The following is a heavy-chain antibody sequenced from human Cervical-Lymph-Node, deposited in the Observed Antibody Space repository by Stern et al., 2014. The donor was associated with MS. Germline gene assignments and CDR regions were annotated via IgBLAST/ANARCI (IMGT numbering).Heavy chain of an antibody. Sequence: VQLVESGADVKKPGSSVRVSCKASGGISWLRQAPGQGLEWMGGIIPFVGTGTVNYAQNFQGRLTIIADPSTNTPYRELSSLRFDDTAVYYCARGAGDNWFDPWGQGTLVSVSS. CDR3: ARGAGDNWFDP. D-gene: IGHD3-10*01. J-gene: IGHJ5*02. V-gene: IGHV1-69*01. CDR2: IIPFVGTGTV. CDR1: GG.